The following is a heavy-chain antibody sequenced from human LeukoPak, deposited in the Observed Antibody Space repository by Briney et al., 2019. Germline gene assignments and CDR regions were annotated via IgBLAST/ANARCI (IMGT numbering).Heavy chain of an antibody. CDR2: IYSSGNT. J-gene: IGHJ6*02. CDR1: GGSISGDH. D-gene: IGHD4/OR15-4a*01. CDR3: ARGGARLYGMDV. V-gene: IGHV4-4*09. Sequence: SETLSLSCTVSGGSISGDHWNWIRQPPGKGLEWIGYIYSSGNTNYNPSLKSRVTITIDTSKNQFSLKLTSVTAADTAVYYCARGGARLYGMDVWGQGTTVTVSS.